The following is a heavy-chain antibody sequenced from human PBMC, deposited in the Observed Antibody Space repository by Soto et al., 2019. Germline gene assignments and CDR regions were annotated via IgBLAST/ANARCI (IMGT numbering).Heavy chain of an antibody. CDR3: ARRVDGCRGSQYYYYYCGMDV. Sequence: EVQLLESGGGLLQPGGSLRLSCAASGFTFSNYAMTWVRQAPGKGLEWVSGIIGSGGSTYYADSVKGRFTISRDNSKNTLYLHMNSLRAEDTAVYYCARRVDGCRGSQYYYYYCGMDVWGQGTTVTVSS. CDR2: IIGSGGST. V-gene: IGHV3-23*01. CDR1: GFTFSNYA. J-gene: IGHJ6*02. D-gene: IGHD6-19*01.